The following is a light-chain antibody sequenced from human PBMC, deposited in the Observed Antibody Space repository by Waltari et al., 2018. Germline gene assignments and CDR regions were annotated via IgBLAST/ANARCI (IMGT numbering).Light chain of an antibody. CDR1: QSVNRN. Sequence: EMVMTQSPATLSVSPGERATLSCRASQSVNRNLAWYQQKPGQAPRLLIYSASTRATGVPARFSGSGSGTEFTLTISSLQSEDFAVYYCQQYKNWPQWTFGQGTKVDSK. CDR3: QQYKNWPQWT. CDR2: SAS. V-gene: IGKV3-15*01. J-gene: IGKJ1*01.